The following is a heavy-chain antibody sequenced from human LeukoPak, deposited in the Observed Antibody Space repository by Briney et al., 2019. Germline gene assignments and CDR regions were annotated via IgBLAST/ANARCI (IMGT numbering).Heavy chain of an antibody. D-gene: IGHD2-15*01. CDR1: GYTFTSYG. CDR2: ISPYNGNT. CDR3: ARRVVVVATGYYHYGLDV. Sequence: ASVTVSCKASGYTFTSYGISWVRQAPGQGLEWMGWISPYNGNTNYAQKLQGRVTMTTDTSTSTAYMELRSLRSDDTAVYYCARRVVVVATGYYHYGLDVWGQGTTVTVSS. J-gene: IGHJ6*02. V-gene: IGHV1-18*01.